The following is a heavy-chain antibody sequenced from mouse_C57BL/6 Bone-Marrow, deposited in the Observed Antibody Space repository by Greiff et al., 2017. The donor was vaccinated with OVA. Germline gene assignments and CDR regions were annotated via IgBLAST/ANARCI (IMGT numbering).Heavy chain of an antibody. V-gene: IGHV1-64*01. CDR2: IHPNSGST. J-gene: IGHJ2*01. D-gene: IGHD1-1*01. Sequence: QVQLQQPGAELVKPGASVKLSCTASGYTFTSYWMHWVKQRPGHGLEWIGMIHPNSGSTNYNEKFKSKATLTVDKSSSTAYMQLSSLTSEDSAVYDCARITTVPYYFDYWGKGTTLTVSS. CDR3: ARITTVPYYFDY. CDR1: GYTFTSYW.